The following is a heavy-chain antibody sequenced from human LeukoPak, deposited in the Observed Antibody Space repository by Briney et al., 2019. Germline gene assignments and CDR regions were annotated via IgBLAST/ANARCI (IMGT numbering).Heavy chain of an antibody. D-gene: IGHD3-22*01. Sequence: PGGSLRLSCAASGFTFSGYWMHWVRHVPGRGLLWVSRINTDGSSTTYADSVKGRFTISRDNTKNTLYLQVNSLRAEDTAVYYCARQSYYYDSSGYYHDYWGQGTLVTVSS. CDR1: GFTFSGYW. J-gene: IGHJ4*02. CDR2: INTDGSST. V-gene: IGHV3-74*01. CDR3: ARQSYYYDSSGYYHDY.